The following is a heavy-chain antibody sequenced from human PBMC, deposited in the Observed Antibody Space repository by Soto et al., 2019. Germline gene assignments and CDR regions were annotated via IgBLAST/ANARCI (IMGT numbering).Heavy chain of an antibody. V-gene: IGHV3-48*01. Sequence: ESGGGLVQPGGSLRLSCVASGFMFNSYSMNWVRQAPGKGLEWISYINSGSTSVLYADSVKGRFTISRDNARNSLYLQMNSLRAEDTDVYYCASSTSPDAYWGQGTLVTVSS. CDR3: ASSTSPDAY. CDR1: GFMFNSYS. D-gene: IGHD2-2*01. J-gene: IGHJ4*02. CDR2: INSGSTSV.